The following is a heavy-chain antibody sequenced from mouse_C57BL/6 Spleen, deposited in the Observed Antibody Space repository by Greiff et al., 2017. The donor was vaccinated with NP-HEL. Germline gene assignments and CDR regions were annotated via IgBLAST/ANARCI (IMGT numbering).Heavy chain of an antibody. J-gene: IGHJ4*01. CDR3: ARGASYGSSYDYAMDY. D-gene: IGHD1-1*01. CDR2: IDPSDSYT. Sequence: VQLQQPGAELVKPGASVKLSCKASGYTFTSYWMQWVKQRPGQGLEWIGEIDPSDSYTNYNQKFKGKATLTVDTSSSTAYMQLSSLTSEDSAVYYCARGASYGSSYDYAMDYWGQGTSVTVSS. V-gene: IGHV1-50*01. CDR1: GYTFTSYW.